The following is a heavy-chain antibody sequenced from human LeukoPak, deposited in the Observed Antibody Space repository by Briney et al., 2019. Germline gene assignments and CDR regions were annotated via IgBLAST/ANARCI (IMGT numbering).Heavy chain of an antibody. CDR1: GGSFSGYY. V-gene: IGHV4-34*01. CDR2: INHSGST. CDR3: ARGPRYYDILTGYRPWYFDL. J-gene: IGHJ2*01. D-gene: IGHD3-9*01. Sequence: PSETLSLTCAVYGGSFSGYYWSWIRQPPGKGLEWIGEINHSGSTNYNPSLKSRVTISVDTSKNQFSLKLISVTAADTAVYYCARGPRYYDILTGYRPWYFDLWGRGTLVTVS.